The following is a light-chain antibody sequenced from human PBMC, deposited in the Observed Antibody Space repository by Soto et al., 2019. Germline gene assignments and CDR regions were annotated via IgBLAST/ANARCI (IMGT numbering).Light chain of an antibody. V-gene: IGKV3-11*01. CDR2: DAS. Sequence: VLKQSPATLSFSPRPRATPSCKMGRRSISNFSCYQQKTGQPPSLLIYDASNRAAGVPARFSGSGSGTDFTLPTSSLEHEDVAVYYRQQRSDWPPGTFGQGTKVDIK. J-gene: IGKJ1*01. CDR3: QQRSDWPPGT. CDR1: RRSISN.